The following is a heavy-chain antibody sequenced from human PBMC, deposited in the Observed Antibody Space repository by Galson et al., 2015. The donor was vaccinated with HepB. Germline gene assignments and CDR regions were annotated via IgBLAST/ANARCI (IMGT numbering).Heavy chain of an antibody. Sequence: SVKVSCKASGYTFTSYAMHWVRQAPGQRLEWMGWINAGNGNTKYSQKFQGRVTITRDTSASTAYMELSSLRSEDTAVYYCARAYDLWSGYYSYYYYYMDVWGKGTTVTVSS. J-gene: IGHJ6*03. CDR3: ARAYDLWSGYYSYYYYYMDV. CDR2: INAGNGNT. D-gene: IGHD3-3*01. CDR1: GYTFTSYA. V-gene: IGHV1-3*01.